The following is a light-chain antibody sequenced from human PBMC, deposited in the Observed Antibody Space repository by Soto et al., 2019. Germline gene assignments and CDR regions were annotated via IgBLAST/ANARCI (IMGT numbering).Light chain of an antibody. Sequence: EIVLTRSPGTLSLSPGERATLSCRASQSASSSYLAWYQQKPGQAPRLLIYGASYRAAGIPDRFSGSGSGTEFTLTISSLQPQDIATYYCQHFANLPMTFGQGTRLEIK. J-gene: IGKJ5*01. CDR2: GAS. CDR1: QSASSSY. V-gene: IGKV3-20*01. CDR3: QHFANLPMT.